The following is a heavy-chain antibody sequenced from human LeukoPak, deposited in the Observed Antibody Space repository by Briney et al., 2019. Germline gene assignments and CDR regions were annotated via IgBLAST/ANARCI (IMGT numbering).Heavy chain of an antibody. CDR2: INPNSGDT. J-gene: IGHJ4*02. D-gene: IGHD3-22*01. CDR1: GYTFTDCY. CDR3: ASDRSSVPVGITTMVVVIPLFEY. V-gene: IGHV1-2*02. Sequence: GASVKVSCKASGYTFTDCYMHCVRQAPGQGLEWMGWINPNSGDTNYAQEFQGRVTMTRDTSISTAYMELRRLRSDDTAVYYCASDRSSVPVGITTMVVVIPLFEYWGQGTLVTVSS.